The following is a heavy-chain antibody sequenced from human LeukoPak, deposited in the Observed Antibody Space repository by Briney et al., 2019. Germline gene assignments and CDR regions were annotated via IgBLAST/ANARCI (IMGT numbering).Heavy chain of an antibody. D-gene: IGHD4-23*01. CDR2: IYHTGIT. J-gene: IGHJ3*02. CDR1: GGSISSSSYY. Sequence: SETLSLTCTVSGGSISSSSYYWGWIRQPPGKGLEWIGCIYHTGITYYNSSLKSRVAISIDTSENQFSLKVNSVTAVDTAVYYCATFYGGRSDSFDIWGQGTMVTVSS. V-gene: IGHV4-39*07. CDR3: ATFYGGRSDSFDI.